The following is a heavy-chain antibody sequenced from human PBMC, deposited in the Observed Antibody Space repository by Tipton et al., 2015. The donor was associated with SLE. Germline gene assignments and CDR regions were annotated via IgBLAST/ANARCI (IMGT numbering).Heavy chain of an antibody. CDR1: GASITNSGYY. D-gene: IGHD5-18*01. CDR3: AREGSTYGSFDP. V-gene: IGHV4-39*07. CDR2: INHSGST. J-gene: IGHJ5*02. Sequence: TLSLTCTVSGASITNSGYYWSWIRQPPGKGLEWIGEINHSGSTNYNPSLKSRVTISVDTSKNQFSLKLSSVTAADTAVYYCAREGSTYGSFDPWGQGTRVTVSS.